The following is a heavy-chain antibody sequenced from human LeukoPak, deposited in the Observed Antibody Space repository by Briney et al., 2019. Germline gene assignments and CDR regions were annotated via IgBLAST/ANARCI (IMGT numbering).Heavy chain of an antibody. J-gene: IGHJ4*02. CDR3: ARQSSGERPNFDY. CDR1: GGSFSGYY. V-gene: IGHV4-34*12. CDR2: IIHSGRT. D-gene: IGHD6-25*01. Sequence: SETLSLTCGVYGGSFSGYYWTWIRQSPGMGLEWIGEIIHSGRTNYNPSLTGRVTISVDTSKNQFSLELSSVTAADTAVYYCARQSSGERPNFDYWGQGTLVTVSS.